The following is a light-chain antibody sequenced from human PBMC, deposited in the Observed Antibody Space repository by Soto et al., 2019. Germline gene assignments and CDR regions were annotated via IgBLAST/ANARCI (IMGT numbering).Light chain of an antibody. CDR2: EVN. J-gene: IGLJ3*02. CDR1: SSDVGNYNY. CDR3: AAWDDSLSGWV. Sequence: QSALTQPPSASGSPGQSVTISCTGTSSDVGNYNYVSWYQQHPGKVPKLMIYEVNKRPSGVPDRFSGSKSGNTASLAISGLRSEDEADYYCAAWDDSLSGWVFGGGTKLTVL. V-gene: IGLV2-8*01.